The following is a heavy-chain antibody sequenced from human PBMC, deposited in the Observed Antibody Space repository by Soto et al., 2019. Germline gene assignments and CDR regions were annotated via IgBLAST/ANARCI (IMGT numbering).Heavy chain of an antibody. Sequence: PSETLSLTCTVSGGSISSGGYYWSWIRQHPGKGLEWIGYIYYSGSTYYNPSLKSRVTISVDTSKNQFSLKLSSVTADDTAVYYCARLPGGTAPRPDYWGQGTMVTVPS. CDR3: ARLPGGTAPRPDY. CDR1: GGSISSGGYY. J-gene: IGHJ4*02. CDR2: IYYSGST. D-gene: IGHD6-6*01. V-gene: IGHV4-31*03.